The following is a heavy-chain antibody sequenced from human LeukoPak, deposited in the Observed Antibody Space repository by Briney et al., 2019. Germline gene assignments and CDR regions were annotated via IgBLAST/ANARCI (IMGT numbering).Heavy chain of an antibody. V-gene: IGHV3-9*01. CDR3: AKGVAGQPFDY. CDR1: GFTFDDYA. J-gene: IGHJ4*02. CDR2: ISWNSGSI. D-gene: IGHD6-19*01. Sequence: GGSLRLSCAASGFTFDDYAMHWVRQAPGKGLEWVSGISWNSGSIGYADSVKGRFAISRDNAKNSLYLQMNSLRAEDTALYYCAKGVAGQPFDYWGQGTLVTVSS.